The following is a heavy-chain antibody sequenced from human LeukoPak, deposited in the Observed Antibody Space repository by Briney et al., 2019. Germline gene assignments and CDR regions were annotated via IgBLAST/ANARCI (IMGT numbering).Heavy chain of an antibody. CDR1: GGSISSDS. V-gene: IGHV4-4*07. CDR2: IYASGST. CDR3: ARGTYFSDTYYFDY. J-gene: IGHJ4*02. Sequence: SSETLSLTCTVSGGSISSDSWNWIRQPAGKGLEWIGRIYASGSTNYNPSLKSRVTISIDTSKNQFSLQLTSVTAADTAVYYCARGTYFSDTYYFDYWGQGTLVTVSS. D-gene: IGHD3-22*01.